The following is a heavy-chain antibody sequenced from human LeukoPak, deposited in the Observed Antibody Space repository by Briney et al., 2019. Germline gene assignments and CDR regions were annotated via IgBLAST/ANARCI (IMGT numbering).Heavy chain of an antibody. CDR1: GFTFSSYW. CDR2: IRYDGSQK. J-gene: IGHJ4*02. V-gene: IGHV3-30*02. D-gene: IGHD2-21*01. Sequence: GGSLRLSCAASGFTFSSYWMHWVRQTPGKGLEWVAFIRYDGSQKYYADSVKGRFTISRDNSKNTLSLLMNSLRAEDTAVYYCAKVRLVIRGSGPCFDHWGQGALVTVSS. CDR3: AKVRLVIRGSGPCFDH.